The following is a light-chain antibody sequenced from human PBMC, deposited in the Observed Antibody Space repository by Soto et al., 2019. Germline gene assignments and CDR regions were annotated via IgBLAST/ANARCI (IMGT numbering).Light chain of an antibody. J-gene: IGKJ4*01. CDR1: QGISNA. V-gene: IGKV1-13*02. CDR3: QQYDTYPLT. Sequence: ATQLTQSPYSLSASVGERVSITCRASQGISNALAWYRQKPGNPPNLLIYDASRLESGVPSRFSGSGSGTQFTLTISSLQPEDFATYFWQQYDTYPLTFGGGTKVQIK. CDR2: DAS.